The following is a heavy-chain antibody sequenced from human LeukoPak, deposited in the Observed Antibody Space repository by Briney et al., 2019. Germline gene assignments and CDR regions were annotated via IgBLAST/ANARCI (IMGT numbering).Heavy chain of an antibody. Sequence: SETLSLTCTVSGGSISSYYWSWIRQPPGKGLEWIGYIYYSGSTNYNPSLKSRVTISVDTSKNQFSLKLSSVTAADTAVYYCARDHEQQPSFFQHWGQGTLVTVSS. V-gene: IGHV4-59*01. CDR3: ARDHEQQPSFFQH. CDR2: IYYSGST. CDR1: GGSISSYY. D-gene: IGHD6-13*01. J-gene: IGHJ1*01.